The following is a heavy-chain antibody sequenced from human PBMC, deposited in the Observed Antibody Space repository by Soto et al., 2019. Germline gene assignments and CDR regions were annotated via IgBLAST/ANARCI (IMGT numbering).Heavy chain of an antibody. V-gene: IGHV4-39*01. D-gene: IGHD2-8*01. CDR3: ASQDEELMEYAIYFDY. J-gene: IGHJ4*02. CDR2: IYYSGST. CDR1: GGSISSSSYY. Sequence: SETLSLTCTVSGGSISSSSYYWGWIRQPPGKGLEWIGSIYYSGSTYYNPSLKSRVTISVDTSKNQFSLKLSSVTAADTAVYYCASQDEELMEYAIYFDYWGQGTLVTVSS.